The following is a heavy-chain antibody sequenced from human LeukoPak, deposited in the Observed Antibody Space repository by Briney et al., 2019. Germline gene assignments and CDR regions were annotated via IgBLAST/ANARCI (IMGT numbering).Heavy chain of an antibody. CDR1: GGSISSYY. CDR2: IHYSGST. V-gene: IGHV4-59*01. Sequence: SETLSLTCTVSGGSISSYYWSWIRQPPGKGLEWIGYIHYSGSTNYNPSLKSRVTISVDTSKNQFSLKLSSVTAADTAVYYCARAPTYYYDSSGYFDYWGQGTLVTVSS. CDR3: ARAPTYYYDSSGYFDY. J-gene: IGHJ4*02. D-gene: IGHD3-22*01.